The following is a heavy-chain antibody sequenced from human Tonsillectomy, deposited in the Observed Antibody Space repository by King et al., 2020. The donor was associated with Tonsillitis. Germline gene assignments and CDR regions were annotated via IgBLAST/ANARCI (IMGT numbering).Heavy chain of an antibody. J-gene: IGHJ5*02. Sequence: VQLVESGGGVVQPGGSLRLSCAASGFTFSSYAMHWVRQAPGKGLEWVAFIRYDGSKKYYADSVKGRFTISRDNSKNTLYLQMNSLRAEDTAVYYCAKDDYGDRQGNNWFDPWGQGTLVTVSS. D-gene: IGHD4-17*01. CDR2: IRYDGSKK. CDR1: GFTFSSYA. V-gene: IGHV3-30*02. CDR3: AKDDYGDRQGNNWFDP.